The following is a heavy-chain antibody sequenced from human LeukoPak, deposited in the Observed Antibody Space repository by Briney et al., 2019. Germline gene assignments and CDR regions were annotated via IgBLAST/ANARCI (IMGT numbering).Heavy chain of an antibody. Sequence: ASVNVSCKASGYTFTSYGISWVRQAPGQGLEWMGWISAYNGNTNYAQKLQGRVTMTTDTSTSTAYMELRSLRSDDTAVYYCAREDGTYDFWSGYQYYFDYWGQGTLVTASS. D-gene: IGHD3-3*01. CDR1: GYTFTSYG. CDR2: ISAYNGNT. CDR3: AREDGTYDFWSGYQYYFDY. V-gene: IGHV1-18*01. J-gene: IGHJ4*02.